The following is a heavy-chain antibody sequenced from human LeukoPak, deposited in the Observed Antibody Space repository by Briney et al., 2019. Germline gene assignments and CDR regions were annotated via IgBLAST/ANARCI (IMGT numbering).Heavy chain of an antibody. CDR3: ARHKYSSGWPPEGAFDI. V-gene: IGHV4-34*01. J-gene: IGHJ3*02. CDR2: INHSGST. CDR1: GGSFSGYY. D-gene: IGHD6-19*01. Sequence: SETLSLTCAVYGGSFSGYYWSWIRQPPGKGLEWIGEINHSGSTNYNPSLKSRVSISVDTSKNQFSLKLSSVTAADTAVYYCARHKYSSGWPPEGAFDIWGQGTMVTVSS.